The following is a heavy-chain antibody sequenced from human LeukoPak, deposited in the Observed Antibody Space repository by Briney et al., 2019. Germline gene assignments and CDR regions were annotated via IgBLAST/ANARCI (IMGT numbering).Heavy chain of an antibody. Sequence: PGGSLRLSCAASGFTFSTYAMHWVRQAPGKGLEYVSGISGNGINTHYASSVKGRFTISRDNSRNTLYLQMGSLRAEDLAVYFCARVKHDDHGDYASDYWGQGTLVTVSS. CDR1: GFTFSTYA. J-gene: IGHJ4*02. V-gene: IGHV3-64*01. D-gene: IGHD4-17*01. CDR2: ISGNGINT. CDR3: ARVKHDDHGDYASDY.